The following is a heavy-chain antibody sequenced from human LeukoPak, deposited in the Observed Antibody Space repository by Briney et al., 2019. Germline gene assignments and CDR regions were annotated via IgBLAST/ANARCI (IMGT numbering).Heavy chain of an antibody. CDR3: AKDRSYYGSGSYSWFDP. J-gene: IGHJ5*02. CDR2: IYYSGST. D-gene: IGHD3-10*01. CDR1: GGSISSYY. Sequence: SETLSLTCTVSGGSISSYYWSWIRQPPGKGLEWIGYIYYSGSTNYNPSLKSRVTISVDTSKNQFSLKLSSVTAADTAVYYCAKDRSYYGSGSYSWFDPWGQGTLVTVSS. V-gene: IGHV4-59*01.